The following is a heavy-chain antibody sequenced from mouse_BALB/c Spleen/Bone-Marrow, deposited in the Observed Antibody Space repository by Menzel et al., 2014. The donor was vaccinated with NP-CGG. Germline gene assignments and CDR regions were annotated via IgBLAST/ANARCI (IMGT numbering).Heavy chain of an antibody. CDR3: AREAQTGAWFAY. CDR2: IVPSSGYT. J-gene: IGHJ3*01. Sequence: VQLVESGAELARPGASVKMSCKASGYTFTTYTIQWVKRRPGQGLEWIGYIVPSSGYTDYNQKFKDKTSLTADKSSNTAYIQLSSLTSADSAVYYCAREAQTGAWFAYWGQGTLVTVSA. CDR1: GYTFTTYT. D-gene: IGHD4-1*01. V-gene: IGHV1-4*02.